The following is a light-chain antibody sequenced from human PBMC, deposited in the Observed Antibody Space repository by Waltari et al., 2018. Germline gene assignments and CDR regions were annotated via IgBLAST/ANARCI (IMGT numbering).Light chain of an antibody. CDR1: AFPKKY. V-gene: IGLV3-25*03. J-gene: IGLJ2*01. CDR3: LSPETRGSWV. Sequence: SYELTQSPSVSLSPGQTARITCSGDAFPKKYVYWYQKEPGQAPVLIIFKDRERPSGIPERFSGSTSGTTVTLTITGVQAEDEADYYCLSPETRGSWVFGGGTKLTVL. CDR2: KDR.